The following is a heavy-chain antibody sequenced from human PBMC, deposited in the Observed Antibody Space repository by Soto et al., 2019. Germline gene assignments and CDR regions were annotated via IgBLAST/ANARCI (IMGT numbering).Heavy chain of an antibody. CDR1: GFTFSSYG. D-gene: IGHD3-3*01. J-gene: IGHJ3*02. CDR3: ANGEGDVSATCDI. CDR2: ISYDGGYK. Sequence: GGSLRLSCAASGFTFSSYGMHWVRQAPGKGLEWVAIISYDGGYKYYGDSVKGRFTISRDNSKNTLYLQMNSLRAEDTAVYYSANGEGDVSATCDIWGQETMLNVS. V-gene: IGHV3-30*18.